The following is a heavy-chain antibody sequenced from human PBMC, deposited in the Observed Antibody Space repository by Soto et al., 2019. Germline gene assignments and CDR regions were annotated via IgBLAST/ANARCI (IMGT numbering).Heavy chain of an antibody. V-gene: IGHV3-30-3*01. CDR1: GFSFNNYA. D-gene: IGHD2-21*02. CDR2: ISFDGSNK. CDR3: ARGATAIPTPLGY. Sequence: QVQLVESGGGVVQPGKSRRLSCAASGFSFNNYAIHWVRQGPGKGLEWVAVISFDGSNKFYADSVKGRFTTSRDNPKNIVFLQMDSLRTEDTALYYCARGATAIPTPLGYWGQGALVTVSS. J-gene: IGHJ4*02.